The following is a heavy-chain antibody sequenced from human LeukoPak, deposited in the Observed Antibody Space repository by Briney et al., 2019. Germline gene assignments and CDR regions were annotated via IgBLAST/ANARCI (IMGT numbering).Heavy chain of an antibody. CDR1: GGTFSSYA. D-gene: IGHD2-2*01. CDR2: IIPIFGTA. Sequence: SVKVSCKASGGTFSSYAISWVRQAPGQGLEWMGGIIPIFGTANYAQKFQGRVTITADESTSTAYMELSSLRSEDTAVYYCARWGDIVVVQGYYFDYWGQGTLVTVSS. V-gene: IGHV1-69*13. J-gene: IGHJ4*02. CDR3: ARWGDIVVVQGYYFDY.